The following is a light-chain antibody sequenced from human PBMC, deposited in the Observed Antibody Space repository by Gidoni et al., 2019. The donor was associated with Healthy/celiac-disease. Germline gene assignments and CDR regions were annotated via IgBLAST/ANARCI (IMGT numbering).Light chain of an antibody. CDR1: NIGSKR. Sequence: FVLPPPPPVSVAPGPTARITCGGNNIGSKRVHWYQQKPGQAPVLVVYDDSDRPSGIPERFSGSNSGNTATLTISRVEAGDEADYYCQVWDSSSDHPVFGGGTKLTVL. J-gene: IGLJ2*01. CDR3: QVWDSSSDHPV. CDR2: DDS. V-gene: IGLV3-21*02.